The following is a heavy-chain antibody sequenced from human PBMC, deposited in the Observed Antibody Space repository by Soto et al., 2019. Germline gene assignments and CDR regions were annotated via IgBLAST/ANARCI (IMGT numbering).Heavy chain of an antibody. CDR3: AARTGYYTSYYYMDV. CDR2: FDPEDGET. Sequence: ASVKVSCKVSGYTLTELSMHWVRQAPGKGLEWMGGFDPEDGETIYAQKFQERLTITRDMSTSTAYMELSSLRSEDTAIYYCAARTGYYTSYYYMDVWGKGTTVTVSS. V-gene: IGHV1-24*01. D-gene: IGHD3-9*01. J-gene: IGHJ6*03. CDR1: GYTLTELS.